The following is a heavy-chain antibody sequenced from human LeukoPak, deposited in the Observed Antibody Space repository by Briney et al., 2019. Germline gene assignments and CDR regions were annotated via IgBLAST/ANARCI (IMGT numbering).Heavy chain of an antibody. J-gene: IGHJ4*02. D-gene: IGHD3-3*01. CDR3: GDFGVVTSFDY. Sequence: GGSLRLSCAASGFTFSSYGMHWVRQAPGKGLEWVAVIWYDGSNKYYADPVKGRFTISRDNSKNTLYLQMNSLRAEDTAVYYCGDFGVVTSFDYWGQGTLVTVSS. CDR1: GFTFSSYG. V-gene: IGHV3-33*01. CDR2: IWYDGSNK.